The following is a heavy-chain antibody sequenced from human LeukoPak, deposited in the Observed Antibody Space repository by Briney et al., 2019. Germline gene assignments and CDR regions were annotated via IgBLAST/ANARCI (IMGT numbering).Heavy chain of an antibody. CDR1: GFTFSTYA. Sequence: GGSLRLSCAASGFTFSTYAMHWVRQAPGEGLEWVAVISYDGSNKYYADSVKGRFTISRDNSKNSLYLQMNSLRAEDTAVYYCAKRGYYYDSRVFHGFDYWGQGTLVTVSS. V-gene: IGHV3-30-3*02. J-gene: IGHJ4*02. CDR2: ISYDGSNK. D-gene: IGHD3-22*01. CDR3: AKRGYYYDSRVFHGFDY.